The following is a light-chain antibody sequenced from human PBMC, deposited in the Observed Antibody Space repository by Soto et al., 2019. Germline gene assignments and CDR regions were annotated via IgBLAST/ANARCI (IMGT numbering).Light chain of an antibody. CDR2: SAT. CDR1: QTVSQDY. V-gene: IGKV3-20*01. Sequence: EIVLTQSPGTLSLSPGEIATFSCRASQTVSQDYLAWFQHKPGQAPRLLMFSATSRAAGIPDRFSGSGSGTDFTLTISRLDPEDFAVYFCQQYGSSPQTFGQGTRVEIK. CDR3: QQYGSSPQT. J-gene: IGKJ1*01.